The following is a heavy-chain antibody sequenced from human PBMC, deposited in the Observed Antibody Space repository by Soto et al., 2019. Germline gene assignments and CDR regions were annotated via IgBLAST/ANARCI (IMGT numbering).Heavy chain of an antibody. CDR2: IYYSGST. CDR1: GGSISSYY. J-gene: IGHJ6*02. Sequence: SETLSLTCTVSGGSISSYYWSWIRQPPGKGLEWIGYIYYSGSTNYNPSLKSRVTISVDTSKNQFSLKLSSVTAADTAVYYCASGVSSYYYYGMDVRGQGTTVTGSS. CDR3: ASGVSSYYYYGMDV. D-gene: IGHD1-26*01. V-gene: IGHV4-59*01.